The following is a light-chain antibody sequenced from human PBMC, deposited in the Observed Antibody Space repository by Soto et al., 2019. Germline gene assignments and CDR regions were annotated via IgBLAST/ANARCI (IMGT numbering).Light chain of an antibody. CDR3: RQYGISSRKT. J-gene: IGKJ1*01. CDR2: GAS. CDR1: QSVSSSF. Sequence: EIVLTQSPGTLSLSPGERATLSCRASQSVSSSFLAWYQQKPGQAPRLLIYGASSRATGIPDRFSGSGSGTDFTLTISRLEPEDFAVYYCRQYGISSRKTFGQGTKVEIK. V-gene: IGKV3-20*01.